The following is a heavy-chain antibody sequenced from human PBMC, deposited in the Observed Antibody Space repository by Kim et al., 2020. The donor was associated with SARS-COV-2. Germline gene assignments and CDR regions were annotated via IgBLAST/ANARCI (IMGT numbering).Heavy chain of an antibody. D-gene: IGHD2-21*01. Sequence: YSPSFQGQVTISADKSISTAYLQWSSLKASDTAMYYCARHSIVDEAAFDIWGQGTMVTVSS. J-gene: IGHJ3*02. CDR3: ARHSIVDEAAFDI. V-gene: IGHV5-51*01.